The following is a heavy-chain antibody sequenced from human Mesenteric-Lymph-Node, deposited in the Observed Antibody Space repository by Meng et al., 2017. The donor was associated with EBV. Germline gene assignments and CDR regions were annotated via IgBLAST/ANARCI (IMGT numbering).Heavy chain of an antibody. CDR1: GYSFTNYA. CDR2: IYGGNGNT. Sequence: QLQRGQSGGEVKKLGASVKVPCKAFGYSFTNYAIHWVRQAPGQSLEWMGWIYGGNGNTRYSQKFQGRLTVSTDTSASTVYMELRSLTSADTAVYYCARGIVVEPAASDYWGQGTLVTVSS. V-gene: IGHV1-3*01. D-gene: IGHD2-2*01. CDR3: ARGIVVEPAASDY. J-gene: IGHJ4*02.